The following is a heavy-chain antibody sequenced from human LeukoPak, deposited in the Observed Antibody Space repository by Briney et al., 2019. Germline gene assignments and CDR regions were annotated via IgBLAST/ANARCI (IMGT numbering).Heavy chain of an antibody. CDR3: ARGSSAVGVSFDY. V-gene: IGHV4-39*07. CDR1: GGSISSSSYY. CDR2: IYYSGST. D-gene: IGHD1-26*01. Sequence: SETLSLTCTVSGGSISSSSYYWGWIRQPPGKGLEWIGSIYYSGSTYYNPSLKSRVTISVDTSKNQFSLKLSSVTAADTAVYYCARGSSAVGVSFDYWGQETLVTVSS. J-gene: IGHJ4*02.